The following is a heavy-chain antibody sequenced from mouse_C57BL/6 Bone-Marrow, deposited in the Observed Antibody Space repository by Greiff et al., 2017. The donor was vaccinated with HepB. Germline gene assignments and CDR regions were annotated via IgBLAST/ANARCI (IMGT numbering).Heavy chain of an antibody. D-gene: IGHD2-4*01. CDR3: AREGLRRNGDY. V-gene: IGHV1-81*01. CDR2: IYPRSGNT. CDR1: GYTFTSYG. Sequence: VRRRRAGAELARPVWGVKVSCKASGYTFTSYGISWVKQRTGQGLEWIGEIYPRSGNTYYNEKFKGKATLTADKSSSTAYMELRSLTSEDSAVYFCAREGLRRNGDYWGQGTTLTVSS. J-gene: IGHJ2*01.